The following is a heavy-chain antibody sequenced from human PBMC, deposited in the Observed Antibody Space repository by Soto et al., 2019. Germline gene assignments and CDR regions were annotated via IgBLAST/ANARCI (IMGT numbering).Heavy chain of an antibody. Sequence: ASVKVSCKASGYTFTSYGISWVRQAPGQGLEWMGWISAYNGNTNYAQKLQGRVTMTTDTSTSTAYMELRSLRSDDTAVYYCAREAHYDFWSGYYHWFDPWGQGTLFTVSS. CDR1: GYTFTSYG. D-gene: IGHD3-3*01. CDR3: AREAHYDFWSGYYHWFDP. J-gene: IGHJ5*02. CDR2: ISAYNGNT. V-gene: IGHV1-18*04.